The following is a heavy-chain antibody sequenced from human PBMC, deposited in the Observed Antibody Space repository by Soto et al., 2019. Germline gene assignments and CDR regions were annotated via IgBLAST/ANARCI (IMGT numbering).Heavy chain of an antibody. CDR3: ARDRSIQLWLNLDYYDYYYGMDV. D-gene: IGHD5-18*01. Sequence: SVKVSCKASGGTFSSYTISWVRQAPGQGLEWMGRIIPILGIANYAQKFQGRVTITADKSTSTAYMELSSLRSEDTAVYYCARDRSIQLWLNLDYYDYYYGMDVWG. V-gene: IGHV1-69*04. J-gene: IGHJ6*02. CDR1: GGTFSSYT. CDR2: IIPILGIA.